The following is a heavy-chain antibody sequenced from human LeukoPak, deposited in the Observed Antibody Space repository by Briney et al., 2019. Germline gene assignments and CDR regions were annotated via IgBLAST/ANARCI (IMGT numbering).Heavy chain of an antibody. J-gene: IGHJ4*02. V-gene: IGHV3-33*01. CDR2: IWYDGSNK. Sequence: GGSLRLSCAASGFTFSSYGMHWVRQAPGKGLEWVAVIWYDGSNKYYADSVKGRFTISRDNSKNTLYLQMNSLRAEDTAVYYCARDANDYDHDYWGQGTLVTVSS. D-gene: IGHD4-17*01. CDR3: ARDANDYDHDY. CDR1: GFTFSSYG.